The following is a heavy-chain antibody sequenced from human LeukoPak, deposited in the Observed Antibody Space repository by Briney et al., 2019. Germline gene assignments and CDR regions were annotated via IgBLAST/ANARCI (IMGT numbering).Heavy chain of an antibody. CDR3: ARARGTGPIDF. V-gene: IGHV4-34*01. Sequence: SETLSLTCAVYGGSFSGYYWSWIRQPPGKGLEWIGEVNHSGSTNYNLSLKSRVTISAGTSKNQFSLKVTSVTAADTAVYYCARARGTGPIDFWGQGTRVTVSS. CDR1: GGSFSGYY. CDR2: VNHSGST. D-gene: IGHD1/OR15-1a*01. J-gene: IGHJ4*02.